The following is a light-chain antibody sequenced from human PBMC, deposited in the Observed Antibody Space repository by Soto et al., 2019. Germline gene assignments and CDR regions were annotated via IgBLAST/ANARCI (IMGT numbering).Light chain of an antibody. J-gene: IGKJ5*01. CDR3: QQSYSTLIT. V-gene: IGKV1-39*01. CDR2: AAS. CDR1: QSISSY. Sequence: DIQMSQAPSSLSASVGGRINITCRASQSISSYLYWYQQKPGKAPKLLIYAASSLQSGVPSRFCGSGSGTDSTLTISSLQPEDFATYYCQQSYSTLITFGQGTRLEIK.